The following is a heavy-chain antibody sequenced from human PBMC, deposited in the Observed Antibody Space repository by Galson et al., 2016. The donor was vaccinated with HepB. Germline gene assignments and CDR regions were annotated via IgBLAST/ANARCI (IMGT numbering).Heavy chain of an antibody. CDR1: GGSISSYY. CDR3: ASYTGITVGYFDY. CDR2: IFHNGSA. D-gene: IGHD1-7*01. Sequence: ETLSLTCTVSGGSISSYYWSWIRQPPGKGLAWIGYIFHNGSANYNPSLKSRVTISIDTSKNQFSPKLKSVTAADTAVYYCASYTGITVGYFDYWGQGTLVTVSS. V-gene: IGHV4-59*01. J-gene: IGHJ4*02.